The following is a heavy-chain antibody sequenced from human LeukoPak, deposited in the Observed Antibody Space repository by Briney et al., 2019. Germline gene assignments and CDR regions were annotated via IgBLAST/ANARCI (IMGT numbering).Heavy chain of an antibody. Sequence: GASVKVSCKASGGTFSSYAISWVRQAPVQGLEWMGGIIPIFGTANYAQKFQGRVTITADESTSTAYMELSSLRSEDTAVYYCASSRVAHDPAPGYWGQGTLVTVSS. D-gene: IGHD4-23*01. CDR2: IIPIFGTA. CDR3: ASSRVAHDPAPGY. CDR1: GGTFSSYA. J-gene: IGHJ4*02. V-gene: IGHV1-69*13.